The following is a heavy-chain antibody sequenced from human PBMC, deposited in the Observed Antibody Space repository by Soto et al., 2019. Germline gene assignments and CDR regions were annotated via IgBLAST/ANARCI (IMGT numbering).Heavy chain of an antibody. D-gene: IGHD3-3*01. CDR3: ARSRYYDFWSGYSYYYYGMDV. V-gene: IGHV5-51*01. CDR2: IYPGDSDT. Sequence: GESLKISCKGSGYSFTSYWIGWVLQMPWKALEWMGIIYPGDSDTRYSPSFQGQVTISADKSISTAYLQWSSLKASDTAMYYCARSRYYDFWSGYSYYYYGMDVWVQGTTVTVSS. CDR1: GYSFTSYW. J-gene: IGHJ6*02.